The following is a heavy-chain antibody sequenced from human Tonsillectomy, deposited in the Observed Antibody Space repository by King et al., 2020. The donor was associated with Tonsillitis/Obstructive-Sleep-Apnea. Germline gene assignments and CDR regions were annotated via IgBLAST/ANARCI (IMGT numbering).Heavy chain of an antibody. Sequence: VQLQQWGAGLLKPSETLSLTCAVYGGSFSGYYWSWIRQPPGKGLVWIGEINHSGSTNYNPSLKSRVTISVDTSKNQFSLKLSSVTAADTAVYYCAGGGGVVVPAAIYIDYWGQGTLVTVSS. D-gene: IGHD2-2*01. CDR2: INHSGST. CDR1: GGSFSGYY. J-gene: IGHJ4*02. V-gene: IGHV4-34*01. CDR3: AGGGGVVVPAAIYIDY.